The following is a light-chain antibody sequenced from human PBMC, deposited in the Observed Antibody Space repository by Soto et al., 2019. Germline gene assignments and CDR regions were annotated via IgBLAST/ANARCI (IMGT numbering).Light chain of an antibody. CDR2: AAS. CDR3: QQSHSIPYT. J-gene: IGKJ2*01. Sequence: DIQMTQSPSSLSASVGDRVTITCRASQTISSYLNWYQQKPGKAPKLLIYAASSLQSGVPSRFSGSGSGTDFTLTSSSLQPEDFATDYCQQSHSIPYTFGQGTKLEIK. CDR1: QTISSY. V-gene: IGKV1-39*01.